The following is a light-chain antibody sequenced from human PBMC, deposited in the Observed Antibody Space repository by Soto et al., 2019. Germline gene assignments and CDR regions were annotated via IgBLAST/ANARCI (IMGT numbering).Light chain of an antibody. CDR2: AAS. CDR1: QSIRSS. CDR3: QQSYSYPLT. J-gene: IGKJ4*01. V-gene: IGKV1-39*01. Sequence: DIQMTQSPSSLSASVGDRLTITCRASQSIRSSLNWYQQKPGEAPRLMMYAASSLQSGVPSRFSGSGSGTDFTLTISSLQPEDFATYYCQQSYSYPLTFGGETKVEIK.